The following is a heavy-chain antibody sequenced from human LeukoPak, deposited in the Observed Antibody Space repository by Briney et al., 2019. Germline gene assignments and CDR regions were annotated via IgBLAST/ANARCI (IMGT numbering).Heavy chain of an antibody. CDR2: ISYDGSNK. CDR1: GFTFSSYA. CDR3: ARDKAAAPIDYYYGMDD. V-gene: IGHV3-30-3*01. J-gene: IGHJ6*02. Sequence: AGGSLRLSCAASGFTFSSYAMHWVRQAPGKGREWLAVISYDGSNKYYADSVKGRFTISRDNSKNTLYLQMNSMRAEETDVYYCARDKAAAPIDYYYGMDDWGQGTPVTVSS. D-gene: IGHD6-13*01.